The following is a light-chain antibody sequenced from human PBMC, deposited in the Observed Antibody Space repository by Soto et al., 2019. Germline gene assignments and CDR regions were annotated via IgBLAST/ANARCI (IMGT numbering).Light chain of an antibody. Sequence: DIQMTQSPSTLSASVGDRVTISCRANQSIDVWLAWYQKKPGSAPKILIYKASSLETGVPSRFSGSGSGTEFTLTISSLQPDDYATYYCQQYNGYSRTFGQGTTV. J-gene: IGKJ1*01. CDR1: QSIDVW. CDR3: QQYNGYSRT. V-gene: IGKV1-5*03. CDR2: KAS.